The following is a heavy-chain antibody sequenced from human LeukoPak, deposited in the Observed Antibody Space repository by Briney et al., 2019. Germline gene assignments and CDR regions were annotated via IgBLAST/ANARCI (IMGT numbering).Heavy chain of an antibody. D-gene: IGHD3-9*01. CDR1: GFTFSSYW. CDR3: ARDYDILTGYDY. J-gene: IGHJ4*02. V-gene: IGHV3-7*01. Sequence: SGGSLRLSCAASGFTFSSYWMTWVRQAPGKELEWVANINEDGSEKYYVDSVKGRFTISRDNAKNSLYLQMNSLRAEDTAVYYCARDYDILTGYDYWGQGTLVTVSS. CDR2: INEDGSEK.